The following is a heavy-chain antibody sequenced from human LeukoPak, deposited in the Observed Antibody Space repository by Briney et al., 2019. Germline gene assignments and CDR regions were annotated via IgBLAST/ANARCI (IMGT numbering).Heavy chain of an antibody. D-gene: IGHD1-26*01. CDR1: GGSFSGYY. J-gene: IGHJ4*02. Sequence: SETLSLTCAVYGGSFSGYYWSWIRQPPGKGLEWIGEINHSGSTNYNPSLKSRVTISVDTSKNQFSLKLSSVTPADTAVYYCARLYSGSYIYWGQGTLVTVSS. CDR2: INHSGST. V-gene: IGHV4-34*01. CDR3: ARLYSGSYIY.